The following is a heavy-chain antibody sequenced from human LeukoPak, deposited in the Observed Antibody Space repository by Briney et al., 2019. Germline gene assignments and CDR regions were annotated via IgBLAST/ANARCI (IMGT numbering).Heavy chain of an antibody. J-gene: IGHJ4*02. CDR2: TWYDGSNK. CDR1: GFTFSSYG. Sequence: GGSLRLSCAASGFTFSSYGMHWVRQAPGKGLEWVAVTWYDGSNKYYADSVKGRFTISRDDSKNTLYLQMNSLTAEDTAVYYCATPRGTVTTGAVYWGQGTLVTVSS. CDR3: ATPRGTVTTGAVY. V-gene: IGHV3-33*01. D-gene: IGHD4-17*01.